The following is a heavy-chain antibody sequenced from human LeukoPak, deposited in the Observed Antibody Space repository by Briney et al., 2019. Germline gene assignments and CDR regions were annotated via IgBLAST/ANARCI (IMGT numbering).Heavy chain of an antibody. Sequence: SEALSLTCTVSGGSISTYSWSWIRQPPGKGLEWIGCRYDGGRDLYNPSLKSRVTISVDASEKQISLSLRSVTAADTAIYYCANTTRVAPDGRAEYFQHWGQGTLVTVSS. V-gene: IGHV4-59*03. CDR2: RYDGGRD. D-gene: IGHD5-24*01. J-gene: IGHJ1*01. CDR3: ANTTRVAPDGRAEYFQH. CDR1: GGSISTYS.